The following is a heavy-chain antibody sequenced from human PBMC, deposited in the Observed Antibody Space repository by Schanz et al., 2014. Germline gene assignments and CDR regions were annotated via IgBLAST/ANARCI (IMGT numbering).Heavy chain of an antibody. CDR3: ARDTTWRLDL. V-gene: IGHV4-61*02. CDR2: FFPNGIT. J-gene: IGHJ2*01. CDR1: GGSIRSGTYY. Sequence: QVQLQESGPGLVKPSQTLSLTCTVSGGSIRSGTYYWSWIRQPAGKALEWVGRFFPNGITNYNPSLKSRVTISLDTSRTQFSLALTSRTAADTAVYYCARDTTWRLDLWGRGTLVTVSS. D-gene: IGHD1-1*01.